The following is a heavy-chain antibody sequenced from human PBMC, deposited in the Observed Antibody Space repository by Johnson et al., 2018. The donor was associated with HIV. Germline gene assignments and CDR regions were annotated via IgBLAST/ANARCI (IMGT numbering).Heavy chain of an antibody. D-gene: IGHD5-18*01. J-gene: IGHJ3*02. CDR3: ARDRGRGGYSDGRGDAFDI. V-gene: IGHV3-20*04. CDR1: GFTFDDYG. CDR2: ISWNSGSI. Sequence: VQLVESGGGVVRPGGSLRLSCAASGFTFDDYGMSWVRQAPGKWLEWVSGISWNSGSIGYADSVKGRFTISRDNAKNSLYLQMNSLRAEDTAVYYCARDRGRGGYSDGRGDAFDIWGQGTMVTVSS.